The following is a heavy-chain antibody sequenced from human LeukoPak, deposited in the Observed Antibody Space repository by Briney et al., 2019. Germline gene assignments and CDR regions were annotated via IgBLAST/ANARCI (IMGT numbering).Heavy chain of an antibody. J-gene: IGHJ4*02. D-gene: IGHD4-17*01. CDR3: AKGMTTVTNSLFDY. Sequence: GGSLRLSCAASGFTFSSYGMHWVRQAPGKGLEWVAVIWYDGSNKYYADSVKGRFTISRDNSKNTLYLQMNSLRAEDTAVYYCAKGMTTVTNSLFDYWGQGTLVTVSS. V-gene: IGHV3-33*06. CDR1: GFTFSSYG. CDR2: IWYDGSNK.